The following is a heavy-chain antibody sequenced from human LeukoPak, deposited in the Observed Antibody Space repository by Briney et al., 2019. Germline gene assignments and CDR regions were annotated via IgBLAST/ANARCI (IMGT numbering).Heavy chain of an antibody. V-gene: IGHV3-7*01. CDR3: ARVSSWNGDDY. CDR2: IKQDGSEK. J-gene: IGHJ4*02. Sequence: GGSLRLSCAASGFTVSSNYMSWVRQAPGKGLEWVANIKQDGSEKYYVDSVKGRFTISRDNAKNSLYLQMNSLRAEDTAVYYCARVSSWNGDDYWGQGTLVTVSS. CDR1: GFTVSSNY. D-gene: IGHD6-13*01.